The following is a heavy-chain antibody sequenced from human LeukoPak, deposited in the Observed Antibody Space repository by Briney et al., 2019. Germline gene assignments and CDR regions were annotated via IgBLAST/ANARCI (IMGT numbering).Heavy chain of an antibody. J-gene: IGHJ4*02. CDR3: ARFSQYYDSPTHYLDY. Sequence: SSETLSLTCAVYGGSFSGYYWSWIRQPPGKGLEWIGEINHSGSTNYNPSLKTQLTISVDTSKNQFSLRLNSVTAADTAVYYCARFSQYYDSPTHYLDYWGQGILVTVSS. D-gene: IGHD2/OR15-2a*01. CDR2: INHSGST. V-gene: IGHV4-34*01. CDR1: GGSFSGYY.